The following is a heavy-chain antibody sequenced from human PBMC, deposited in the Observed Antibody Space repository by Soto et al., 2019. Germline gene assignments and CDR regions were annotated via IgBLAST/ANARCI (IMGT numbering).Heavy chain of an antibody. Sequence: QVQLRQWGAGLLKPSETLSLTCVVSGGSFTDYKWTWIRQSPEKGLEWIGEIRHNGVTDSKPSLRSRLTMSLDTSKNQFSLHLSSVTSADTAVYFCAGGPDYGDYDAWGQGTLVTVSS. J-gene: IGHJ5*02. D-gene: IGHD4-17*01. CDR2: IRHNGVT. CDR1: GGSFTDYK. CDR3: AGGPDYGDYDA. V-gene: IGHV4-34*01.